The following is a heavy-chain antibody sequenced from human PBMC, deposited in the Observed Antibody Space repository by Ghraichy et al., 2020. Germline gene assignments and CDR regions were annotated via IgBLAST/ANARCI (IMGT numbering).Heavy chain of an antibody. CDR3: ATGLKVRDLRHTFDA. J-gene: IGHJ3*01. D-gene: IGHD5-12*01. CDR2: ITNTADGGTA. Sequence: GSLRLSCAASGFGFSDVWMSWVRQAPGKGLEWIGRITNTADGGTADYAAPVKGRFTISRGDSRNTVYVKMNSLQTEDTAVYFCATGLKVRDLRHTFDAWGQGTMVTVSS. CDR1: GFGFSDVW. V-gene: IGHV3-15*01.